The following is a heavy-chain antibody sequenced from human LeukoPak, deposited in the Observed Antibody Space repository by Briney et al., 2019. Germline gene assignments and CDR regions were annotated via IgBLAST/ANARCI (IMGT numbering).Heavy chain of an antibody. J-gene: IGHJ5*02. Sequence: PGGSLRLSCAASGFTFSNAWMSWVRQAPGKGLEWVGRIKSKTDGGTTDYAAPVKGRFTISRDDSKNTLYLQMNSLKTEDTAVYYCTTDYPHYYDSSGYTGPHWFDPWGQGTLVTVSS. CDR1: GFTFSNAW. CDR3: TTDYPHYYDSSGYTGPHWFDP. D-gene: IGHD3-22*01. V-gene: IGHV3-15*01. CDR2: IKSKTDGGTT.